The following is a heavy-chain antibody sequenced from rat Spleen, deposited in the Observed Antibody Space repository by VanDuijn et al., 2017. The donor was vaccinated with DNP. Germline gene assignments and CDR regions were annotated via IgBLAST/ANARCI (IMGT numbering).Heavy chain of an antibody. CDR2: ISAGGSS. V-gene: IGHV2S12*01. CDR3: TRSSPECWFAY. D-gene: IGHD1-4*01. Sequence: QVQLKESGPGLVQPSQTLSLTCTVSGFSLTSYGVSWVRQSPGKGLEWIVAISAGGSSYYNLALKSRLSISRDTYKSQVFLKMNSLQTEDTAIYYCTRSSPECWFAYWGQGTLVTVSS. J-gene: IGHJ3*01. CDR1: GFSLTSYG.